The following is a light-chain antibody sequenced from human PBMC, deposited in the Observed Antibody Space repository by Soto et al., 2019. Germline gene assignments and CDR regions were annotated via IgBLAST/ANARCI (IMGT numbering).Light chain of an antibody. J-gene: IGKJ2*01. CDR3: QQRSDWPRT. CDR1: QSVNSY. Sequence: EIVLTQSPATLSWSPGERATLSCRASQSVNSYLAWYQQRPGQAPRLLIYDASSRATGIAARFSGSGSGTDFSLTISSLEPEDFAVYYCQQRSDWPRTFGQGTKLE. CDR2: DAS. V-gene: IGKV3-11*01.